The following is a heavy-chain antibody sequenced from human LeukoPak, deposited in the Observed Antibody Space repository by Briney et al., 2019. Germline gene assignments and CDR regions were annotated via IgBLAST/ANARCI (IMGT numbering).Heavy chain of an antibody. J-gene: IGHJ3*01. Sequence: PGGSLRLSCAASGFTFNMHWMIWVRQAPGKGLEWVANIEQYGNEKNYVDSVRGRFTISRDNVMSSVSLQMNNLRVEDTAVYYCARGPRYRGDAFDGWGQGTMVIVSS. CDR3: ARGPRYRGDAFDG. D-gene: IGHD3-10*01. V-gene: IGHV3-7*01. CDR2: IEQYGNEK. CDR1: GFTFNMHW.